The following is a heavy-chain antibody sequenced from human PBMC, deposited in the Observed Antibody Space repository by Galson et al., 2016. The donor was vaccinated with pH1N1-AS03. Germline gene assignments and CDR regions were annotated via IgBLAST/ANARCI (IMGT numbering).Heavy chain of an antibody. CDR2: IYPADSST. J-gene: IGHJ6*02. CDR3: ARQQDGRGSGLEWLFWYGMDV. Sequence: QSGAEVKKPGESLKISCKVSGYTFSNHWIGWVRQMPGKGLEWMGIIYPADSSTTYSPSFQGQVTISADQSISTAYLQWSSLRASDTAMDFCARQQDGRGSGLEWLFWYGMDVWGQGTTVIVSS. V-gene: IGHV5-51*01. D-gene: IGHD3-3*01. CDR1: GYTFSNHW.